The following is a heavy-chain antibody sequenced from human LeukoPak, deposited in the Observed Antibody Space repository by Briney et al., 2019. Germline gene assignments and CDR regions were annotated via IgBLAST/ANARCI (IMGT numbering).Heavy chain of an antibody. CDR2: INPNSGGT. Sequence: GSSVKVSCKASGYTFTGYYMHWVRQAPGQGLEWMGWINPNSGGTNYAQKFQGRVTMTRDTSISTAYMELSRLRSDDTAVYYCARVHPYYVRNVGYYYMDVWGKGTTVTVSS. CDR1: GYTFTGYY. CDR3: ARVHPYYVRNVGYYYMDV. D-gene: IGHD3-10*02. J-gene: IGHJ6*03. V-gene: IGHV1-2*02.